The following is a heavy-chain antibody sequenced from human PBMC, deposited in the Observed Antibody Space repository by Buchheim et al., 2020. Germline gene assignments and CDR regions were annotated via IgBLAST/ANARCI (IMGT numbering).Heavy chain of an antibody. CDR1: GGSFSGYY. CDR2: INHSRST. D-gene: IGHD2-2*01. J-gene: IGHJ4*02. Sequence: QVQLQQWGAGLLKPSETLSLTCAVYGGSFSGYYWSWIRQPPGKGLEWIGEINHSRSTNYNPSLKSRVTISVDTSKNQFSLKLSSVTAADTAVYYCARGWGYCSSTSCSPFDYWGQGTL. V-gene: IGHV4-34*01. CDR3: ARGWGYCSSTSCSPFDY.